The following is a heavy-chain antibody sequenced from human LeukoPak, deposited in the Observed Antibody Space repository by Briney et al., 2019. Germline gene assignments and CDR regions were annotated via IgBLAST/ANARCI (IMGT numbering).Heavy chain of an antibody. CDR1: GGSFSGYY. J-gene: IGHJ6*02. D-gene: IGHD2-15*01. Sequence: SETLSLTCAVYGGSFSGYYWSWIRQPPGKGLEWIGEINHSGSTNYNPSLKSRVTISVDTSKNQFSLKLSSVTAADTAVYYCARVTSYCSGGSCSTELDYYYYGMDVWGQGTTVTVSS. CDR2: INHSGST. V-gene: IGHV4-34*01. CDR3: ARVTSYCSGGSCSTELDYYYYGMDV.